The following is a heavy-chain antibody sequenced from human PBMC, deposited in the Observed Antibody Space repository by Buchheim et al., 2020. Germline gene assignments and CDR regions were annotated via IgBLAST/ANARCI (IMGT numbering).Heavy chain of an antibody. CDR1: GVTFRNYW. Sequence: EVQLVESGGGLVRPGGSLRLSCAASGVTFRNYWISWVRQAPGKGPEWVANIKQDGSEKYYVDSVKGRFTISRDNANNLLYLQMNSLRAEDTAVYYCATYGGYWYFDLWGRGTL. J-gene: IGHJ2*01. CDR3: ATYGGYWYFDL. D-gene: IGHD4-23*01. V-gene: IGHV3-7*01. CDR2: IKQDGSEK.